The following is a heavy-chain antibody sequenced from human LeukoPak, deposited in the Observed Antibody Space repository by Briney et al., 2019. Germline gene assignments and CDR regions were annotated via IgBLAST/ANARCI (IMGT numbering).Heavy chain of an antibody. J-gene: IGHJ4*02. Sequence: GGSLRLSCAAAGFSFSNYWMTWARQAPGKGLEWVANTNQDGSQKNYLDSVRGRFTISRDNAKSSLYLQMNSLRVDDTAVYFCLGSASYTHWGQGTLVTVSS. D-gene: IGHD3-10*01. CDR3: LGSASYTH. CDR1: GFSFSNYW. V-gene: IGHV3-7*01. CDR2: TNQDGSQK.